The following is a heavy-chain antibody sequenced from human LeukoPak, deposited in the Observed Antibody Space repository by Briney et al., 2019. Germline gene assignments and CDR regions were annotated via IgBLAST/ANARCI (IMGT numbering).Heavy chain of an antibody. CDR1: GYSFTNYD. J-gene: IGHJ4*02. CDR3: ARGPPLIILTVEVNY. D-gene: IGHD2-21*01. Sequence: ASVKVSCKASGYSFTNYDINWVRQAPGQGFEYMGWINPKSGSTNYAQKFQGRVTMTKDTSISTAYMELSSLTSDDSAVYYCARGPPLIILTVEVNYWGQGTLVTVSA. CDR2: INPKSGST. V-gene: IGHV1-2*02.